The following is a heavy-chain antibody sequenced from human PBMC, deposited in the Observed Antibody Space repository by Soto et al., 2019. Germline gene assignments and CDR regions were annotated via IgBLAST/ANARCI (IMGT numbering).Heavy chain of an antibody. Sequence: SVKVSCKASGGTFSSYAISWVRQAPGQGLEWMGGIIPIFGTANYAQKFQGRVTITADESTSTAYMELSSLRSEDTAVYYCARDPRLVAGHHDYYYYGMDVWGQGTTVTVSS. CDR3: ARDPRLVAGHHDYYYYGMDV. V-gene: IGHV1-69*13. J-gene: IGHJ6*02. D-gene: IGHD6-19*01. CDR1: GGTFSSYA. CDR2: IIPIFGTA.